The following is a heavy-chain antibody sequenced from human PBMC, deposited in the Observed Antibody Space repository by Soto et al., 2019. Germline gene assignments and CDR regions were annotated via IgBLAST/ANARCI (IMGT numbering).Heavy chain of an antibody. J-gene: IGHJ4*02. CDR3: ARGWQDYDWVYDF. CDR1: GFFFKNFS. CDR2: ISVSGNNT. Sequence: EVQLEESGGGLVKPGGSLRLVCAATGFFFKNFSMSWVRQAPGKGLEWVASISVSGNNTYYPVSLRGRVIISRDNAKNLVDLHLTNLRPEATAIYYCARGWQDYDWVYDFWGQGTLVTVSS. D-gene: IGHD3-9*01. V-gene: IGHV3-21*04.